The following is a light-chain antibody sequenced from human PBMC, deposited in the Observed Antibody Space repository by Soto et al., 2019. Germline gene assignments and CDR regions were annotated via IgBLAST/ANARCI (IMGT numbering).Light chain of an antibody. J-gene: IGKJ1*01. CDR3: QQYNNWPRT. CDR1: QSVRSN. Sequence: EIVMTQSPATLSVSPGERATLSCRASQSVRSNLAWYQQKPGQAPRLLIYGASTRATGIPDRFSGSGSGTEFSLTISSLQSEDFAVYYCQQYNNWPRTFGQGTKVDIK. CDR2: GAS. V-gene: IGKV3-15*01.